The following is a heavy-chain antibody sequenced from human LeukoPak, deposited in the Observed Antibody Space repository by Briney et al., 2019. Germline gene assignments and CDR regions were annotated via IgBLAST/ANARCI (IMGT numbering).Heavy chain of an antibody. Sequence: SETLSLTRTVSGGSISSGGYYWSWIRQHPGKGLEWIGYIYYSGSTYYNPSLKSRVTISVDTSKNQFSLKLSSVTAADTAVYYCARERGYYDFWRGSVGYYYYMDVWGKGTTVTVSS. CDR2: IYYSGST. D-gene: IGHD3-3*01. CDR1: GGSISSGGYY. CDR3: ARERGYYDFWRGSVGYYYYMDV. J-gene: IGHJ6*03. V-gene: IGHV4-30-4*08.